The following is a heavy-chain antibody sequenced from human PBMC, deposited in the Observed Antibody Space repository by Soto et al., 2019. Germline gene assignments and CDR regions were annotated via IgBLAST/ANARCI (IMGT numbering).Heavy chain of an antibody. Sequence: GGSLRLSCAASGFTFSSYWMSWVRQAPGKGLEWVANIKQDGSEKYYVDSVKGRFTISRDNAKNSLYLQMNSLRAEDTAVYYCARDREPGPSGYFDYWGQGTLVTVSS. CDR3: ARDREPGPSGYFDY. CDR2: IKQDGSEK. CDR1: GFTFSSYW. D-gene: IGHD1-26*01. J-gene: IGHJ4*02. V-gene: IGHV3-7*01.